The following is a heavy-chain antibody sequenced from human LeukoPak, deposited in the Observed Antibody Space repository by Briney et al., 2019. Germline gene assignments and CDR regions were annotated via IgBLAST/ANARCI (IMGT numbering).Heavy chain of an antibody. V-gene: IGHV4-39*07. J-gene: IGHJ6*03. CDR1: GGSISSSSYY. CDR2: IYYSGST. CDR3: ARADYDFWSGLTLYWYYMDV. D-gene: IGHD3-3*01. Sequence: SETLSLTCTVSGGSISSSSYYWGWIRQPPGKGLEWIGSIYYSGSTYYNPSLNSRVTLSVDTSKNQFSLKLSSVTAADTAVYYCARADYDFWSGLTLYWYYMDVWGKGTTVTVSS.